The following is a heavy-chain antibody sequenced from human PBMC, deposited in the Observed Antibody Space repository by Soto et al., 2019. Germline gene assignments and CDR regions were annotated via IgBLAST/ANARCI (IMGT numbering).Heavy chain of an antibody. V-gene: IGHV1-8*01. CDR2: MNPNSGNT. D-gene: IGHD3-3*01. CDR3: ARMYYDFWSGYSDY. Sequence: SAKVSLKASSYTFTSYDIDWVRQATGQGLEWMGWMNPNSGNTGYAQKFQGRVTMTRNTSISTAYMELSSLRSEDTAVYYCARMYYDFWSGYSDYWGQGTLVTVSS. CDR1: SYTFTSYD. J-gene: IGHJ4*02.